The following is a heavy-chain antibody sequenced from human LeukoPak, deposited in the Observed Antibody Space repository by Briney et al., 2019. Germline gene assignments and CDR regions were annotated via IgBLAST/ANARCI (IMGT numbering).Heavy chain of an antibody. J-gene: IGHJ4*02. CDR3: VRVVTTRSGWYHFDN. CDR1: GFSIADHH. CDR2: SATTKPNSCTT. D-gene: IGHD6-13*01. V-gene: IGHV3-72*01. Sequence: GGSLRLSCAGAGFSIADHHMDWVRQAPGTGLEWIGRSATTKPNSCTTQYAASVRGRFTISRDDSQNSQYLHLNSLKTEDTAVYYCVRVVTTRSGWYHFDNWGLGTLVSVSS.